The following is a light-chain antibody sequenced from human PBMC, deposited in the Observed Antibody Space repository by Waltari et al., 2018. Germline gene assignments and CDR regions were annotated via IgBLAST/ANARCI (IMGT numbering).Light chain of an antibody. CDR1: QSVTSSY. J-gene: IGKJ1*01. V-gene: IGKV3-20*01. CDR2: GAS. CDR3: HQYGTSPET. Sequence: EIVLTQSPGTLSLSPGERATLSCRASQSVTSSYLAWYLQKPGQAPGLLIYGASSRATGIPDRFSGSGSGTDFTLTISRLEPEDFAVYYCHQYGTSPETFGQGTKVEIK.